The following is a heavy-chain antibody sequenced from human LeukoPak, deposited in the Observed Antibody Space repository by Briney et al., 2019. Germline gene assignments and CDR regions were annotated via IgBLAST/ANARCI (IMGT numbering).Heavy chain of an antibody. V-gene: IGHV4-39*07. J-gene: IGHJ4*02. CDR3: ARDRMGGWYVRHFDY. Sequence: SETLSLTCTVSGGSISSSSYYWGWIRQPPGKGLEWIGSIYYSGSTYYNPSLKSRVTISVDTSKNQFSLKLSSVTAADTAVYYCARDRMGGWYVRHFDYWGQGTLVTVSS. CDR2: IYYSGST. CDR1: GGSISSSSYY. D-gene: IGHD6-19*01.